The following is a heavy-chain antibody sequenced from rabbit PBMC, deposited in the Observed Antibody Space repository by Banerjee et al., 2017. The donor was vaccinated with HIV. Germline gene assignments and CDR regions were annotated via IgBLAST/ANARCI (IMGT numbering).Heavy chain of an antibody. V-gene: IGHV1S45*01. J-gene: IGHJ4*01. CDR3: ARDLAGVIGWNFNL. Sequence: QEQLEESGGGLVKPGGTLTLTCTASGIDFSSDYYMCWVRQAPGKGLEWIECIYGDCFDYTHYASWAKGRFTISKTSWTTLTLQMTSLAAADTATYFCARDLAGVIGWNFNLWGPGTLVTVS. CDR2: IYGDCFDYT. CDR1: GIDFSSDYY. D-gene: IGHD4-1*01.